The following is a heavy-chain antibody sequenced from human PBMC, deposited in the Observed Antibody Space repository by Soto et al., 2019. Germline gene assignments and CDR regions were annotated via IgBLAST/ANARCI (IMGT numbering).Heavy chain of an antibody. V-gene: IGHV4-34*01. CDR2: INHGGST. Sequence: PSQTLSLTCAVYGGSFSGYYWSWIRQPPGKGLEWIGEINHGGSTNYNPSLKSRVTISVDTSKNQFSLKLSSVTAADTAVYYCALAEYGMDVRGQGPTGTVSS. D-gene: IGHD2-15*01. CDR1: GGSFSGYY. CDR3: ALAEYGMDV. J-gene: IGHJ6*02.